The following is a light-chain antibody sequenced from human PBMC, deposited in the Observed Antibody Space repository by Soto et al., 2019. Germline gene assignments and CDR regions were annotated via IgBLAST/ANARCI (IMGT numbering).Light chain of an antibody. V-gene: IGLV2-14*01. J-gene: IGLJ1*01. CDR1: SSDVGGYDY. CDR3: SSYTTSNTYV. CDR2: EVS. Sequence: QSALTQPASVSGYPGQSITISCTGRSSDVGGYDYVSWYQQHPGKAPKFMIYEVSRRPSGVSNRFSGSKSGNTASLTVSGLQAEVEADYYCSSYTTSNTYVFGTGTKVTVL.